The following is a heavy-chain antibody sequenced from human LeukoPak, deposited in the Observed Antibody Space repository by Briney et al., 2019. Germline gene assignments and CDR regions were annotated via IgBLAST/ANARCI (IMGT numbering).Heavy chain of an antibody. CDR3: ARYITIFGVVTYTHMDV. J-gene: IGHJ6*03. CDR1: GYTFTGYY. V-gene: IGHV1-2*02. CDR2: INPNSGGT. D-gene: IGHD3-3*01. Sequence: SVKVSCTASGYTFTGYYMHWVRQAPGQGLEWMGWINPNSGGTNYAQKFQGRVTMTRDTSISTAYMELSRLRSDDTAVYYCARYITIFGVVTYTHMDVWGKGTPVTVSS.